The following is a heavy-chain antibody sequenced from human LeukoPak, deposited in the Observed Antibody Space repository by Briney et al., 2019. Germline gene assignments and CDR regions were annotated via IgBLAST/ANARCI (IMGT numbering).Heavy chain of an antibody. CDR1: GGSISSSSYY. CDR3: ARLNRGPAATMYYFDY. V-gene: IGHV4-39*01. J-gene: IGHJ4*02. D-gene: IGHD2-15*01. Sequence: SETLSLTCTVSGGSISSSSYYWGWIRQPPGKGLEWIGSIYYSGSTYYNPSLKSRVTTSVDTSKNQFSLKLSSVTAADTTVYYCARLNRGPAATMYYFDYWGQGTLVTVSS. CDR2: IYYSGST.